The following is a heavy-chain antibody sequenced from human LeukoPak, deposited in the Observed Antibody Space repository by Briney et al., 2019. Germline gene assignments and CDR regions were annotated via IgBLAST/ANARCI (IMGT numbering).Heavy chain of an antibody. J-gene: IGHJ4*02. Sequence: GRSLRLSCAASGFTFSSYGMHWVRQAPGKGLEWVSGISWNSGSIGYADSVKGRFTISRDNAKNSLYLQMNSLRAEDTALYYCAKDIAGYCSGGSCYGIDYWGQGTLVTVSS. D-gene: IGHD2-15*01. CDR3: AKDIAGYCSGGSCYGIDY. CDR2: ISWNSGSI. CDR1: GFTFSSYG. V-gene: IGHV3-9*01.